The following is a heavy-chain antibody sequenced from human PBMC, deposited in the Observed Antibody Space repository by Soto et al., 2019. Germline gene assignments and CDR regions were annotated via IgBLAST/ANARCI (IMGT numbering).Heavy chain of an antibody. Sequence: PGGSLRLSCAASGFTFSSYAMSWVRQAPGKWLEWVSAISGSGGSTYYADSVKVRFTIYRDNSKNTLYLQMNSLRAEDTAVYYCAKDCKNYWYYYDSREKAGAMDVWGQGTTVTVSS. CDR3: AKDCKNYWYYYDSREKAGAMDV. V-gene: IGHV3-23*01. D-gene: IGHD3-22*01. J-gene: IGHJ6*02. CDR1: GFTFSSYA. CDR2: ISGSGGST.